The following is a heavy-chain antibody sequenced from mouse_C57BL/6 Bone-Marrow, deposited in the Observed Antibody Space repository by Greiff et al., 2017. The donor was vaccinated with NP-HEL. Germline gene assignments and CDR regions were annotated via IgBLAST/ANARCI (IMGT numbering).Heavy chain of an antibody. CDR2: ISNGGGST. Sequence: EVMLVESGGGLVQPGGSLKLSCAASGFTFSDYYMYWVRQTPEKRLEWVAYISNGGGSTYYPDTVKGRFTISRDNAKNTLYLQMSRLKSEDTAMYYCARHPEDGYYDAMDYWGQGTSVTVSS. J-gene: IGHJ4*01. CDR1: GFTFSDYY. V-gene: IGHV5-12*01. CDR3: ARHPEDGYYDAMDY. D-gene: IGHD2-3*01.